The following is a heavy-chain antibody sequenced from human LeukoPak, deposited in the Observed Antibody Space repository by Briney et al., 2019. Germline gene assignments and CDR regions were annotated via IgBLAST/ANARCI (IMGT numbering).Heavy chain of an antibody. CDR3: ARGPYSSSWKNWFDP. CDR2: INPNSGGT. D-gene: IGHD6-13*01. V-gene: IGHV1-2*02. Sequence: ASVKVSCKASGYTFTGYYMHWVQQAPGQGLEWMGWINPNSGGTNYAQKFQGRVTMTRDTSISTAYMELSRLRSDDTAVYYCARGPYSSSWKNWFDPWGQGTLVTVSS. CDR1: GYTFTGYY. J-gene: IGHJ5*02.